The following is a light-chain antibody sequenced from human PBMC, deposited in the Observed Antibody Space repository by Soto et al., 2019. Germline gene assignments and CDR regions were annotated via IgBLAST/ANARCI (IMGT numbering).Light chain of an antibody. J-gene: IGKJ4*01. V-gene: IGKV3-15*01. CDR2: GAS. CDR3: QQYNNWPPLT. CDR1: QSVSSN. Sequence: EIVMTQSPATLSVSPGERATLSCRASQSVSSNLAWYQQKHGQAPRLLIYGASTRATGIPARFSGSWSGTEFTLTISSLQSEDFAVYYCQQYNNWPPLTFGGGTKVEIK.